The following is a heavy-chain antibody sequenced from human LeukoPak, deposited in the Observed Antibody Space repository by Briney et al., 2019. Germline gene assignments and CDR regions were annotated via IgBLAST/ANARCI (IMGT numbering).Heavy chain of an antibody. CDR2: INHSGST. CDR3: ARGYGRVSSTGVVWFDH. Sequence: ASQTHSPTCAVYRGSFSGDYWSWIRQPPGKGLEWIGDINHSGSTNYNPSLKSRVTISVATSKNQFSLKLSSVPAADTAVYYCARGYGRVSSTGVVWFDHWCQGTLVSVSS. CDR1: RGSFSGDY. J-gene: IGHJ5*02. V-gene: IGHV4-34*01. D-gene: IGHD2-15*01.